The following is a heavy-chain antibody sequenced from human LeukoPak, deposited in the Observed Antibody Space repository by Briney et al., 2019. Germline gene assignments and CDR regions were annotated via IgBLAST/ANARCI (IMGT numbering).Heavy chain of an antibody. J-gene: IGHJ4*02. CDR1: GFTFSSYS. Sequence: GGSLRLSCAASGFTFSSYSMNWVRQAPGKGLEWVSSITSSRSYIYYADSVKGRFTISRDNAKNSLHLQMNSLRAEDTAVYYCAREAFTGYYTAFDYWGQGTLVTVSS. V-gene: IGHV3-21*01. CDR3: AREAFTGYYTAFDY. D-gene: IGHD3-9*01. CDR2: ITSSRSYI.